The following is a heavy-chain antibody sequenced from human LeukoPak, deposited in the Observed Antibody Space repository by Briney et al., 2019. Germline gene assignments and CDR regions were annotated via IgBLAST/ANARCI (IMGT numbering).Heavy chain of an antibody. CDR1: GFIFSSSW. D-gene: IGHD1-1*01. CDR2: IKEDGSEK. Sequence: GGSLRLSCGASGFIFSSSWMSWVRQAPGKGPEWVAKIKEDGSEKSYVDSVKGRFTISRDNAKNSLYLQMNSLGAEDTAVYYCVRVGWLEGLTNWFDPWGXGTLVTVSS. J-gene: IGHJ5*02. CDR3: VRVGWLEGLTNWFDP. V-gene: IGHV3-7*01.